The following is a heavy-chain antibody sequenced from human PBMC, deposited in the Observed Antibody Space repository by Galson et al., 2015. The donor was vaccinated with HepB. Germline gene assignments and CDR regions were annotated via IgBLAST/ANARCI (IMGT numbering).Heavy chain of an antibody. CDR2: ISYDGSDK. CDR1: GFTFANYG. CDR3: AREDNWNYWVY. Sequence: SLRLSCAASGFTFANYGLHWVRQAPGKGLEWVAIISYDGSDKKYADFVKDRFTVSRDNSKNTLYLQLHSVRTEDTAVYYCAREDNWNYWVYWGQGTLVTVSS. V-gene: IGHV3-30*03. D-gene: IGHD1-7*01. J-gene: IGHJ4*02.